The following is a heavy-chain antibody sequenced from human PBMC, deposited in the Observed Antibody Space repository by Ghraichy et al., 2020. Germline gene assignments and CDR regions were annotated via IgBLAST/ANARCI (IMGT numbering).Heavy chain of an antibody. V-gene: IGHV1-69*13. CDR3: ARDHLHDASGYYFDL. CDR2: INPLFGTI. J-gene: IGHJ4*02. Sequence: SVKVSCKASGGTFSNFDISWVRQAPGQGLEWMGGINPLFGTIYYAQKFQGRVTFSADESTTTVYMELSSLKSEDTAVYYCARDHLHDASGYYFDLWGQGTLVTVSS. CDR1: GGTFSNFD. D-gene: IGHD3-3*01.